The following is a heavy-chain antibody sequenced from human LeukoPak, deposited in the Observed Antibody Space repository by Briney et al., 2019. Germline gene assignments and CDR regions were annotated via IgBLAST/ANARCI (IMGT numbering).Heavy chain of an antibody. J-gene: IGHJ6*03. Sequence: GGSLRLSCSASGFIFSTYNMNWVRQAPGKALEWVSSITSSSSRTYYADSVKGRYTISRDNAKNSLYLQMDSLRAEDTAVYYCARDPYSGGYGAYYYYYMDVWGKGTTVTISS. CDR1: GFIFSTYN. V-gene: IGHV3-21*01. D-gene: IGHD1-26*01. CDR3: ARDPYSGGYGAYYYYYMDV. CDR2: ITSSSSRT.